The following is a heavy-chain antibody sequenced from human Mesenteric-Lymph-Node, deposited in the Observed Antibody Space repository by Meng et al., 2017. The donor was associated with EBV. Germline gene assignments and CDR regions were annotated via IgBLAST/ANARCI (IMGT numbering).Heavy chain of an antibody. V-gene: IGHV4-30-2*06. CDR3: AGGDYVNQFNY. J-gene: IGHJ4*02. CDR2: VHHSGLT. CDR1: GGSVNRGGYS. D-gene: IGHD4-17*01. Sequence: LQVQESGSGLVKPSQTLSPTCTVSGGSVNRGGYSWSWIRQSPEKGLEWIGYVHHSGLTYYNPSLETRVIISLERSKNQFSLKLTSVTAADTAVYYCAGGDYVNQFNYWGQGTLVTVSS.